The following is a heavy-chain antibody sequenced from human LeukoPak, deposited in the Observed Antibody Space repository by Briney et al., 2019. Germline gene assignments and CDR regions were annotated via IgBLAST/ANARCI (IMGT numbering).Heavy chain of an antibody. CDR3: ARVGWRGYYFDY. CDR1: GFTVSSNY. V-gene: IGHV3-53*01. J-gene: IGHJ4*02. Sequence: GGSLRLSCAASGFTVSSNYMSWVRQAPGKGLEWVSVIYSGGSTYYADSVKGRFTISRDNSKNTLYLQMNSLRAEDTVVYYCARVGWRGYYFDYWGQGTLVTVSS. CDR2: IYSGGST. D-gene: IGHD2-15*01.